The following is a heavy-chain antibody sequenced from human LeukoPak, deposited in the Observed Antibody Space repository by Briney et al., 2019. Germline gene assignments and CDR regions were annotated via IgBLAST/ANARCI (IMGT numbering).Heavy chain of an antibody. Sequence: AGGSLRLSCAASGFTFNNYAMNWVRQAPGKGLEWGSSISGGGETTYYADSAKGRFTISRDNSQNTLYLQMKRLRAEDTAVYYCARDYADYVGYFFFDYWGQGTLVTVSS. J-gene: IGHJ4*02. CDR1: GFTFNNYA. V-gene: IGHV3-23*01. D-gene: IGHD4-17*01. CDR3: ARDYADYVGYFFFDY. CDR2: ISGGGETT.